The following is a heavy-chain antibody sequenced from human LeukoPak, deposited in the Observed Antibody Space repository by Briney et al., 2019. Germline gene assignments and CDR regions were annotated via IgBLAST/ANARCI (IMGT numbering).Heavy chain of an antibody. CDR3: AKDHTIWFHPAFDI. CDR2: ISGDGGST. D-gene: IGHD3-10*01. J-gene: IGHJ3*02. CDR1: GFTFDDYA. V-gene: IGHV3-43*02. Sequence: PGGSLRLSCAASGFTFDDYAMHWVRQAPGKGLECVSLISGDGGSTYYADSVKGRFTISGDNSKNSLYLQMNSLRTEDTALYYCAKDHTIWFHPAFDIWGQGTMVTVSS.